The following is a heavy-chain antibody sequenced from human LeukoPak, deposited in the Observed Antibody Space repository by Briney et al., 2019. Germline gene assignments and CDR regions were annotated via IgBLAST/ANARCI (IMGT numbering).Heavy chain of an antibody. J-gene: IGHJ4*02. CDR2: IYTTGST. CDR1: GGSISSGNYY. CDR3: ARSTIAAGGTLDY. Sequence: SETLSLTCTVSGGSISSGNYYWTWIRQPAGKGLEWIGRIYTTGSTNYNPSLKSRVTISIDTSKNQLSLKLNSVTAADTAVYYCARSTIAAGGTLDYWGQGTLVTVSS. V-gene: IGHV4-61*02. D-gene: IGHD6-13*01.